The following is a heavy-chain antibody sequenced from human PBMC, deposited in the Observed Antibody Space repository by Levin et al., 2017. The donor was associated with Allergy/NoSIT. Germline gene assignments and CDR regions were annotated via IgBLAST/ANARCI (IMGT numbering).Heavy chain of an antibody. J-gene: IGHJ6*02. Sequence: SETLSLTCTVSGGSISSSSYYWGWIRQPPGKGLEWIGSIYYSGSTYYNPSLKSRVTISVDTSKNQFSLKLSSVTAADTAVYYCARRDVVVVITDYYHGMDVWGQGTTVTVSS. D-gene: IGHD3-22*01. CDR2: IYYSGST. CDR3: ARRDVVVVITDYYHGMDV. CDR1: GGSISSSSYY. V-gene: IGHV4-39*01.